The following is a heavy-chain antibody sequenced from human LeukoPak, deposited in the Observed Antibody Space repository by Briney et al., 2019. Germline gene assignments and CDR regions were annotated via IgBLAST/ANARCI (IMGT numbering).Heavy chain of an antibody. V-gene: IGHV1-18*01. CDR1: GYTFTSYG. D-gene: IGHD1-26*01. J-gene: IGHJ4*02. CDR2: ISAYNGNT. Sequence: ASVKVSCKASGYTFTSYGISWVRQAPGQGLEWMGWISAYNGNTNCAQKLQGRVTMTTDTSTSTAYMELRSLRSDDTAVYYCARLQQTIVGATNFDYWGQGTLVTVSS. CDR3: ARLQQTIVGATNFDY.